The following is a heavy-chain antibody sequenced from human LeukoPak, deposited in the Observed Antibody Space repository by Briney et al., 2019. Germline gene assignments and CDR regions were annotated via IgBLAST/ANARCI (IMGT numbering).Heavy chain of an antibody. D-gene: IGHD6-19*01. V-gene: IGHV3-7*01. J-gene: IGHJ4*02. Sequence: QPGGSLRLSCVASGFTFSSYWMTWVRQAPGKGLEWLANIKEDGSIQYYLDSVRVRFTISRDNAQTSVYLQLNSLRADDTAVYYCARDVWTGVAVSDYWGQGTLVPVSS. CDR1: GFTFSSYW. CDR3: ARDVWTGVAVSDY. CDR2: IKEDGSIQ.